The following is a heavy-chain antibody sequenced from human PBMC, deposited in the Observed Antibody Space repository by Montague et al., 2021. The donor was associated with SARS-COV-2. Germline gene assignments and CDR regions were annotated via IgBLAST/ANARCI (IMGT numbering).Heavy chain of an antibody. CDR2: INYSGST. V-gene: IGHV4-59*01. CDR3: ARLPYDKSYGMDV. D-gene: IGHD3-9*01. Sequence: SETLSLTCTVSGGFTSTYYWNWIRQFPGKGLEWIGYINYSGSTNYNPSLQSRVIISVDRSKIQFSLKLNSMTAADTAIYYCARLPYDKSYGMDVWGQGTTVTVSS. CDR1: GGFTSTYY. J-gene: IGHJ6*02.